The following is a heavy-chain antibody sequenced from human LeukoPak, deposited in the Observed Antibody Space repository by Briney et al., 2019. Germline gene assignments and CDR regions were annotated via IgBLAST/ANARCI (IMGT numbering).Heavy chain of an antibody. V-gene: IGHV4-30-4*01. CDR1: GGSISSGDYY. J-gene: IGHJ4*02. CDR3: ARRADYYDSSGYRAHFDY. Sequence: SETLSLTCTVSGGSISSGDYYWSWIRQPPGKGLEWIGYIYSSGSTYYNPSLKSRVTISVDTSKNQFSLKLSSVTAADTAVYYCARRADYYDSSGYRAHFDYWGQGTLVTVSS. CDR2: IYSSGST. D-gene: IGHD3-22*01.